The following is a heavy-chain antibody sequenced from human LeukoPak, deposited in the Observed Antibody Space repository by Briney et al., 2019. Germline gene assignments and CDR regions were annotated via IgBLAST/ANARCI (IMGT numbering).Heavy chain of an antibody. CDR3: ARDGGYSYSWFDP. V-gene: IGHV1-2*06. CDR2: INPNSGGT. CDR1: GYTFTGYY. Sequence: ASVKVSCKASGYTFTGYYMHWVRQAPGQGLEWMGRINPNSGGTNYAQKFQGRVTMTRDTSISTAYMELSRLRSDDTAVYYCARDGGYSYSWFDPWGQGTLVTVSS. J-gene: IGHJ5*02. D-gene: IGHD5-18*01.